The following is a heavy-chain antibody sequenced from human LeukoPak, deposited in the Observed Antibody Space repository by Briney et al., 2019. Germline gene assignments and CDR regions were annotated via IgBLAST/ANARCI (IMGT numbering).Heavy chain of an antibody. V-gene: IGHV3-30*18. CDR2: ISYDGSNK. J-gene: IGHJ4*02. CDR1: GFTFSSYG. CDR3: AKDSGGSGSLDY. D-gene: IGHD3-10*01. Sequence: GGSLRLSCAASGFTFSSYGMHWVRQAPGKGLEWVAVISYDGSNKYYADSAKGRFTISRDNSKNTLYLQMNSLRAEDTAVYYCAKDSGGSGSLDYWGQGTLVTVSS.